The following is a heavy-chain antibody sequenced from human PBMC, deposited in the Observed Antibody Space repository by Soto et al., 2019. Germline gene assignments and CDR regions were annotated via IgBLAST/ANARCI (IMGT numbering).Heavy chain of an antibody. J-gene: IGHJ3*02. CDR1: GGTFSSYA. D-gene: IGHD1-7*01. V-gene: IGHV1-69*06. CDR3: ARNGYNWDYGEGDAFDI. Sequence: SVKVSCKASGGTFSSYAISWVRQAPGQGLEWMGGIIPIFGTANYAQKFQGRVTITADKSTSTAYMELSSLRSEDTAVYYCARNGYNWDYGEGDAFDIWGQGTMVTVSS. CDR2: IIPIFGTA.